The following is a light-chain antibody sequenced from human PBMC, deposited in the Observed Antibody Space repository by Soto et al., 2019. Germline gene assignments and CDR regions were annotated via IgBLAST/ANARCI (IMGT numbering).Light chain of an antibody. V-gene: IGKV1-5*01. Sequence: DIQMTPSPSTLSASVGDGVTITCRASQSMSSWLAWYQQKPGKAPKVLIYDASSLEGGVPSRFSGSGSGTDFTLTISSLQPEDVASYYCQKYSSASTFGGGTKVDI. CDR2: DAS. CDR3: QKYSSAST. J-gene: IGKJ4*01. CDR1: QSMSSW.